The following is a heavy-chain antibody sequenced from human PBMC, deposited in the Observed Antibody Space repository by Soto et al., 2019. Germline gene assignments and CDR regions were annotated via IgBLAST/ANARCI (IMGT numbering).Heavy chain of an antibody. CDR2: IIPIFGTA. D-gene: IGHD5-12*01. Sequence: ASVKVSCKASGGTFSSYAISWVRQAPGQGLEWMGGIIPIFGTANYAQKFQGRVTITADESTSTAYMELSSLRSEDTAVYYCAGVRGHYYYYGMDVWGQGTTVTVSS. CDR1: GGTFSSYA. V-gene: IGHV1-69*13. J-gene: IGHJ6*02. CDR3: AGVRGHYYYYGMDV.